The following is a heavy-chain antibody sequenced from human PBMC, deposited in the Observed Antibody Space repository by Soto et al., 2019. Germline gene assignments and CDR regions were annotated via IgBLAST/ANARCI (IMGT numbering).Heavy chain of an antibody. CDR3: AKNGYDFWSGPGV. CDR1: GFTFSSYA. D-gene: IGHD3-3*01. Sequence: GGSLRLSCAASGFTFSSYAMSWVRQSPGKGLEWVSAISGSGGSTYYADSVKGRFTISRDNSKNTLYLQMNSLRAEDTAVYYCAKNGYDFWSGPGVWGQGTTVTVSS. J-gene: IGHJ6*02. V-gene: IGHV3-23*01. CDR2: ISGSGGST.